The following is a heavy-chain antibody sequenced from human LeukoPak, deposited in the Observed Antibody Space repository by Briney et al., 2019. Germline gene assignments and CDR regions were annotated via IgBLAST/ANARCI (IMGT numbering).Heavy chain of an antibody. V-gene: IGHV3-64*04. D-gene: IGHD5-24*01. CDR3: ARGSNLGFEP. CDR1: GFTFSSYA. Sequence: GGSLRLSCSASGFTFSSYAMHWVRLAPGKGLEFVSAVTINGGTTYYADSVKGRFTIFRENAKNSLYLQMNSLRADDTAVYFCARGSNLGFEPWGQGTLVAVSS. CDR2: VTINGGTT. J-gene: IGHJ5*02.